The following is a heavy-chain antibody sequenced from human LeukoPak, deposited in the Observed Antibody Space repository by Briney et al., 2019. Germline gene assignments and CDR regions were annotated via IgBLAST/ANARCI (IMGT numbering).Heavy chain of an antibody. CDR3: AKDTYYYDSSGPFDY. V-gene: IGHV3-9*01. CDR1: GFTFDDYA. J-gene: IGHJ4*02. CDR2: ISWNSGSI. Sequence: LRLSCAASGFTFDDYAMHWVRQAPGKGLEWVSGISWNSGSIGYADSVKGRFTISRDNAKNSLYLQMNSLRAEDTALYYCAKDTYYYDSSGPFDYWGQGTLVTVSS. D-gene: IGHD3-22*01.